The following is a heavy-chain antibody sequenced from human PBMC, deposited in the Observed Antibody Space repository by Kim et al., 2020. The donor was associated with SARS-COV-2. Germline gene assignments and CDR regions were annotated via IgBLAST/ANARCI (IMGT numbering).Heavy chain of an antibody. D-gene: IGHD1-26*01. J-gene: IGHJ3*02. V-gene: IGHV4-59*10. Sequence: YNPSLKSRVTMSVDTSKNQFSLKLSSVTAADTAVYYCARWMGPQGNAFDIWGQGTMVTVSS. CDR3: ARWMGPQGNAFDI.